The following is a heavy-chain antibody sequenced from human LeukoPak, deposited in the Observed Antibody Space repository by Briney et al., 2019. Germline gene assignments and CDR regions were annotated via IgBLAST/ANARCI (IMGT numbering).Heavy chain of an antibody. D-gene: IGHD3-22*01. V-gene: IGHV3-23*01. Sequence: PGGSLRLSCAASGFTFSSYAMSWVRQAPGKGLEWVSAISGSGGSTYYADSVKGRFTISRDNSKNTLYLQMNSLRAEDTAVYYYALCYYDGSGYDPFAYWGQGTLVTVSS. J-gene: IGHJ4*02. CDR2: ISGSGGST. CDR1: GFTFSSYA. CDR3: ALCYYDGSGYDPFAY.